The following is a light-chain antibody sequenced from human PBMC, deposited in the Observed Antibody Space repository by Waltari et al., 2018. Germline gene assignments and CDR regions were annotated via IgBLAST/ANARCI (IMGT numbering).Light chain of an antibody. CDR3: QHYNNRPPIT. CDR1: QSVSSN. CDR2: GAS. V-gene: IGKV3-15*01. J-gene: IGKJ5*01. Sequence: IVMTQSPATLSVSPGESATLSCRASQSVSSNLAWYQHKPGQAPRLLIYGASTRATGIAARFSGSGSWTEFTLTISSLQSEDFAVYYCQHYNNRPPITFGQGTRLEIK.